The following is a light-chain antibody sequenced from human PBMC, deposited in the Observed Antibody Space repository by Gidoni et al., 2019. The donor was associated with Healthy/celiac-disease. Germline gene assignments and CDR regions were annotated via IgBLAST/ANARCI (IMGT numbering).Light chain of an antibody. J-gene: IGKJ2*01. CDR2: DAS. V-gene: IGKV1-33*01. Sequence: DIQMTQSPSSLSASIGERHTITREASQDISNYLNWYQQQPGTAPKLLIYDASNLDTGGPSSYSRSGCGTYFPFTISSLQPEDIATYYCQQYDNLPYTFGQGTKLEIK. CDR1: QDISNY. CDR3: QQYDNLPYT.